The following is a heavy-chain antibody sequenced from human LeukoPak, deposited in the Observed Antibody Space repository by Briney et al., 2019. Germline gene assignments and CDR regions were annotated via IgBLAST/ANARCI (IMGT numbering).Heavy chain of an antibody. D-gene: IGHD2-2*02. CDR3: ARGYCIGTSCHTTFDY. V-gene: IGHV1-46*01. CDR2: INPSGGST. CDR1: GYTFTSYY. Sequence: ASVKVSCKASGYTFTSYYMHWVRQAPGQGLEWMGIINPSGGSTSYAQKFQGRVTMTRDTSTSTVYMELSSLRSEDTAVYYCARGYCIGTSCHTTFDYWGQGTLVTVSS. J-gene: IGHJ4*02.